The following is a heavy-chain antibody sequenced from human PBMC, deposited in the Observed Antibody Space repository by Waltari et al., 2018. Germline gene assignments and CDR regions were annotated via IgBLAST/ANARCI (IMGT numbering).Heavy chain of an antibody. J-gene: IGHJ4*02. D-gene: IGHD3-10*01. V-gene: IGHV3-9*01. CDR3: VKGRGSGSYSPCAH. CDR2: MSWNRGSI. CDR1: GFSFDDYA. Sequence: EVQLVESGGGWVQPGGSLRLSCAASGFSFDDYAMYWVRQAPGKGLEWVLGMSWNRGSIIYADSVKGRFTISRDNAKNSLYLQMNSLRPQDTAFYFCVKGRGSGSYSPCAHRGQGTLVTVSS.